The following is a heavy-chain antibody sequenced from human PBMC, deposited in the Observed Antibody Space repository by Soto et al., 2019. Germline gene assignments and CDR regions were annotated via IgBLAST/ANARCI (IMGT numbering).Heavy chain of an antibody. CDR1: GGSVNSHA. Sequence: QVQLEQSGAEVKKAGSSVKVSCKAFGGSVNSHAISWVRQAPGQGLEWMGGIIPMFGTPTYAQRFQAGVRISADESTRTCYLNLSSLRSEDTAMYYWARSRNVAEFNDYGGNYHGFDIWGQGTMVTVSS. V-gene: IGHV1-69*01. CDR3: ARSRNVAEFNDYGGNYHGFDI. J-gene: IGHJ3*02. D-gene: IGHD4-17*01. CDR2: IIPMFGTP.